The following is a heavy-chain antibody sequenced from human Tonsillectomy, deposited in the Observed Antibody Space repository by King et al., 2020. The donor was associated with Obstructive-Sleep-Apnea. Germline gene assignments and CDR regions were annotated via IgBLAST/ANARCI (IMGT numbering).Heavy chain of an antibody. CDR3: ARDSRIAARREHYYYYYGMDV. Sequence: VQLVESGGGLVQPGGSLRLSCAASGFTFSSYWMHWVRQAPGKGLVWVSRINSDGSSTSYADSVKGRFTISRDNAKNTPYLQMNSLRAEDTAVYYCARDSRIAARREHYYYYYGMDVWGQGTTVTVSS. V-gene: IGHV3-74*01. J-gene: IGHJ6*02. CDR2: INSDGSST. CDR1: GFTFSSYW. D-gene: IGHD6-6*01.